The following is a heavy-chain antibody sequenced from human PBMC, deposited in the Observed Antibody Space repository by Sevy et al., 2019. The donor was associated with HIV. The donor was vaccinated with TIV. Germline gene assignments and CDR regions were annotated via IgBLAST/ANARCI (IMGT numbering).Heavy chain of an antibody. CDR2: ISSNGDST. Sequence: GGSLRLSCSVSGFTFNYYGMYWVRQAPGKGLQYVSGISSNGDSTDYADSVKGRFNISRDNSKNTLYLQMNSLRPEDTAVYYCLRDLLRPVVVPAASFDYWGQGTLVTVSS. CDR1: GFTFNYYG. J-gene: IGHJ4*02. V-gene: IGHV3-64D*06. D-gene: IGHD2-2*01. CDR3: LRDLLRPVVVPAASFDY.